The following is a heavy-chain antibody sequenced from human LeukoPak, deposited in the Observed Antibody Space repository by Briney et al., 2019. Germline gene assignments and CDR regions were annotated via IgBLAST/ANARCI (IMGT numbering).Heavy chain of an antibody. D-gene: IGHD6-19*01. V-gene: IGHV3-74*01. Sequence: GGSLRLSCAASGFTFSSYWMHWVRQAPGKGLVWVSRINSDGSSTSYADSVKGRFTISRDNSKNTLYLQMNSLRAEDTAVYYCAKAGDGIAVAGSYFDYWGQGTLVTVSS. CDR3: AKAGDGIAVAGSYFDY. CDR2: INSDGSST. J-gene: IGHJ4*02. CDR1: GFTFSSYW.